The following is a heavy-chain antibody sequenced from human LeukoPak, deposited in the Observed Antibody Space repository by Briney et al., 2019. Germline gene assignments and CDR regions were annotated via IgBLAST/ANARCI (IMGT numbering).Heavy chain of an antibody. J-gene: IGHJ3*02. CDR2: IRGGGGST. V-gene: IGHV3-23*01. CDR3: AKGRQYSGSYDAFDI. CDR1: GFTFSRYA. Sequence: GGSLRLSCAASGFTFSRYAMSWVRQAPGKGLEWVSGIRGGGGSTYYADSVKGRLTISRDNSKNTLYLQMNSLRAEDTAVYYCAKGRQYSGSYDAFDIWGQGTMVTVSS. D-gene: IGHD1-26*01.